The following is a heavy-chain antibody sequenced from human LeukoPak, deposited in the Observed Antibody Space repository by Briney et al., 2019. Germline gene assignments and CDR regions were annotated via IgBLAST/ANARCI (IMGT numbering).Heavy chain of an antibody. Sequence: SETLSLTCAVYGGSFSGYYWSWIRQPPGKGLEWIGEINHSGSTNYNPSLKSRVTISVDTSKNQFSLKLSSVTAADTAVYYCARDPGGYCSSTSCSPNWFDPWGQGTLVTVSS. CDR2: INHSGST. CDR1: GGSFSGYY. D-gene: IGHD2-2*01. J-gene: IGHJ5*02. CDR3: ARDPGGYCSSTSCSPNWFDP. V-gene: IGHV4-34*01.